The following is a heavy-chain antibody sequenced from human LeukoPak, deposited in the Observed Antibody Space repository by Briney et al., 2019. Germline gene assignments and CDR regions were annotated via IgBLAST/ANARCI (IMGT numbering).Heavy chain of an antibody. V-gene: IGHV4-59*01. CDR1: GVSISSYY. J-gene: IGHJ4*02. D-gene: IGHD2-15*01. CDR2: IYYSGST. CDR3: ARAGAWSPVDY. Sequence: SETLSLTCTVSGVSISSYYWSWIRQPPGKGLEWIGYIYYSGSTNYNPSLKSRVTISVDTSKNQFSLKLSSVTAADTAVYYCARAGAWSPVDYWGQGTLVTVSS.